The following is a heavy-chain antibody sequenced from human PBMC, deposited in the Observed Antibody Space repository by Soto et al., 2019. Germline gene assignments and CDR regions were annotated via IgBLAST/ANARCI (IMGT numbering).Heavy chain of an antibody. CDR3: APRPPAFDY. CDR1: GYTFTSYG. J-gene: IGHJ4*02. CDR2: ISTYKGNT. V-gene: IGHV1-18*01. Sequence: QVQLVQSGPEVKKPGASVKVSCKTSGYTFTSYGISWVRQAPGQGLEWMGWISTYKGNTNYAQKFQGRVTMTTDTPTSTAYMELRSLQSDDPAVYYCAPRPPAFDYGGQGPLVPVSS.